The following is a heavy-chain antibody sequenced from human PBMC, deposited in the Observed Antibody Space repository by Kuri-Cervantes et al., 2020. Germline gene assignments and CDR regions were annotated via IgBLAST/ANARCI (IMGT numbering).Heavy chain of an antibody. Sequence: GGSLRLSCKGSGYSFTSYWIGWVRQMPGEGLEWMGIIYPGDSDTRYSPSFQGQVTISADKSISTAYLQWSSLKASDTAMYYCARTYYYDSSGYLFDYRGQGTLVTVSS. CDR3: ARTYYYDSSGYLFDY. CDR1: GYSFTSYW. V-gene: IGHV5-51*01. D-gene: IGHD3-22*01. J-gene: IGHJ4*02. CDR2: IYPGDSDT.